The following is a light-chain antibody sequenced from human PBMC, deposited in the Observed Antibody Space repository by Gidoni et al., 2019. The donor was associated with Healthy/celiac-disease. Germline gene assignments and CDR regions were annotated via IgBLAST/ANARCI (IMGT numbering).Light chain of an antibody. CDR1: QSVSSN. CDR3: QQYNNWPPYT. Sequence: EIVMTQSPATLSVSPGETATLSCRASQSVSSNLAWYHQKPGQAPRLLIYGASTSATGIPARFSGSGSGTEFTLPISSLQSEDFAVYYCQQYNNWPPYTFGQGTKLEIK. J-gene: IGKJ2*01. V-gene: IGKV3-15*01. CDR2: GAS.